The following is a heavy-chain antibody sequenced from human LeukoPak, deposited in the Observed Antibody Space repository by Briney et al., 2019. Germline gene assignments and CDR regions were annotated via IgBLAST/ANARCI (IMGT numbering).Heavy chain of an antibody. V-gene: IGHV3-30-3*01. D-gene: IGHD3-3*01. Sequence: PGGSLRLSCAATGFSFSFYAMHWVRQATGKGPEWVAVVTYDGSRKYCADSVKGRVTISRDNSMNTLNLQMDSLRAEDTAVYYCAREVALSGYYPRGRDYYYYGFDVWGQGTTVTVSS. J-gene: IGHJ6*02. CDR1: GFSFSFYA. CDR2: VTYDGSRK. CDR3: AREVALSGYYPRGRDYYYYGFDV.